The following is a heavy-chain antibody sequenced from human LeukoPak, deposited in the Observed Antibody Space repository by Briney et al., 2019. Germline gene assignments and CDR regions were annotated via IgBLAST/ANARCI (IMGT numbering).Heavy chain of an antibody. CDR1: GGTFSSYA. D-gene: IGHD4-17*01. Sequence: PWASVKVSCKASGGTFSSYAISWVRQAPGQGLEWMGGIIPIFGTANYAQKFQGRVTITADESTSTAYMELSSLRSEDTAVYYCARAPPDYGDYYYYYGMDVWGQGTTVTVSS. CDR2: IIPIFGTA. V-gene: IGHV1-69*13. CDR3: ARAPPDYGDYYYYYGMDV. J-gene: IGHJ6*02.